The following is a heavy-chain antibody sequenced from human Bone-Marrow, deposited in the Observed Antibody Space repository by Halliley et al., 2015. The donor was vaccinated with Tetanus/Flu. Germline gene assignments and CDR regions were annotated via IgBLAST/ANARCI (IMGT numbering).Heavy chain of an antibody. J-gene: IGHJ4*02. Sequence: GLQGVSVFYSGGSTYYAYSVKGRFTISIDKSKNSLYLQMSSLKVEDTAVYYCARLVAAWHYFGYWGQGALVTVSS. V-gene: IGHV3-53*01. D-gene: IGHD2-15*01. CDR3: ARLVAAWHYFGY. CDR2: FYSGGST.